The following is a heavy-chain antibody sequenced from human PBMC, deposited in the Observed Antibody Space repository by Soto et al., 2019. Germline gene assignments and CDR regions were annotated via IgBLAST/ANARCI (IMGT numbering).Heavy chain of an antibody. CDR3: AKDMSALSNWNDVNWFDP. D-gene: IGHD1-1*01. J-gene: IGHJ5*02. V-gene: IGHV3-9*01. CDR2: ISWNSGSI. CDR1: GFTFDDYA. Sequence: PGGSLRLSCAASGFTFDDYAMHRVRQAPGKGLEWVSGISWNSGSIGYADSVKGRFTISRDNAKNSLYLQMNSLRAEDTALYYCAKDMSALSNWNDVNWFDPWGQGTLVTVSS.